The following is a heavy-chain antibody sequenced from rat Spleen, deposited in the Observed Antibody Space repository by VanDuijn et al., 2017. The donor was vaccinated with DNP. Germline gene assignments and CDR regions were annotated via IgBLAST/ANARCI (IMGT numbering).Heavy chain of an antibody. CDR2: IKTGGGST. CDR3: TTGGAAAY. J-gene: IGHJ3*01. D-gene: IGHD1-2*01. V-gene: IGHV5S13*01. Sequence: EVQLVESGGGLVQPGRSMKLSCAASGFTFSDYGMAWVLQAPTKGLEWVASIKTGGGSTYYPDSVKGRFTISRDNAENTVYLQMNSLRSEDTATYYCTTGGAAAYWGQGTLVTVSS. CDR1: GFTFSDYG.